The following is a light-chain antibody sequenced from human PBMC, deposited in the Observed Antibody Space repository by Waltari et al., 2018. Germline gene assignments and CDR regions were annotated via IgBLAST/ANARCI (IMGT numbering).Light chain of an antibody. V-gene: IGKV3-20*01. J-gene: IGKJ5*01. Sequence: EIVLAQSPDTLSLSPEEPATLSCRASQSVASADVIRYQQTPGLAPRLLIFATSSRATGIPDRVSGSGSETDFTFTIRRLEPEDFAIYDCQHYGISFPVTFGQGTRLEIK. CDR3: QHYGISFPVT. CDR1: QSVASAD. CDR2: ATS.